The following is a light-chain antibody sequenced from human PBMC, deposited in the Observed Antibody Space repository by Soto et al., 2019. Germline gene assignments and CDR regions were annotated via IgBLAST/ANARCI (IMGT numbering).Light chain of an antibody. CDR2: DVS. Sequence: QSALTQPASVSGSPGQSITISCSGTSRDVGNYNYVSWYQHHPGKAPKLMIYDVSNRPSWVSDRFSASKSGNTASLTISGLQAEDEADYYCSSYTGTSNLIFGGGTKLTVL. CDR3: SSYTGTSNLI. V-gene: IGLV2-14*03. J-gene: IGLJ2*01. CDR1: SRDVGNYNY.